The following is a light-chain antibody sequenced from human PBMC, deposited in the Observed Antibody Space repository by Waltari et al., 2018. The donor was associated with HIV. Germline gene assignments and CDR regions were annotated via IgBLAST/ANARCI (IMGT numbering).Light chain of an antibody. CDR3: NSRDSSGNHLEV. CDR1: SLRSYY. CDR2: GKN. V-gene: IGLV3-19*01. Sequence: SSELTQDPAVSVALGQTVRITCQGDSLRSYYASWYQQKPGQAPVLVIYGKNNRPSGIPDLFAGSSSGNTASLTITGAQAEEEADYYCNSRDSSGNHLEVFGGGTKLTVL. J-gene: IGLJ2*01.